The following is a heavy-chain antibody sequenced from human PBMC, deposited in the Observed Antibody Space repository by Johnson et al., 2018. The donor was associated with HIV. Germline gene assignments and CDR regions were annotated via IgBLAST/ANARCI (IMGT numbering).Heavy chain of an antibody. J-gene: IGHJ3*02. CDR2: MSYDESNT. CDR1: GFTFHDYG. CDR3: ARERYGSQAIDGFDI. D-gene: IGHD2-15*01. Sequence: QVQLVESGGRVVRPGGSLRLSCAASGFTFHDYGMTWVRQAPGKGLEWVAVMSYDESNTYYADSVKGRFTIARDKSKNTLYLQMNSLRAEDTAVYYCARERYGSQAIDGFDIWGQGPMVTVSS. V-gene: IGHV3-30*03.